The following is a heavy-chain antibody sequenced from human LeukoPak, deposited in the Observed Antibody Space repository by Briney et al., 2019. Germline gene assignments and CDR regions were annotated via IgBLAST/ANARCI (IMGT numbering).Heavy chain of an antibody. Sequence: GGSLRLSCAASGFTFSSYAMSWVRQAPGKGLEWVSAISGSGGTKYYADSVNGRFTISRDNSKNTLYLQMNSLTAEATALYYCAQVMGVRGAPSDYWGQGTLVTVSS. J-gene: IGHJ4*02. CDR3: AQVMGVRGAPSDY. CDR2: ISGSGGTK. CDR1: GFTFSSYA. D-gene: IGHD3-10*01. V-gene: IGHV3-23*01.